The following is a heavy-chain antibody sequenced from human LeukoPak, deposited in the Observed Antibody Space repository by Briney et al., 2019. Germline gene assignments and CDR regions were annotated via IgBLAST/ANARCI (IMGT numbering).Heavy chain of an antibody. J-gene: IGHJ4*02. D-gene: IGHD2-2*01. V-gene: IGHV3-21*01. CDR1: GFTFSSYS. CDR3: ARDIVVVPAAPGGHSSSWPLDY. Sequence: PGGSLRLSCAASGFTFSSYSMNWVRLAPGKGLEWVSSISSGNSYIYYADSVKGRFTISRDNAKNSLYLQMNSLRAEDTAVYYCARDIVVVPAAPGGHSSSWPLDYWGRGTLVTVSS. CDR2: ISSGNSYI.